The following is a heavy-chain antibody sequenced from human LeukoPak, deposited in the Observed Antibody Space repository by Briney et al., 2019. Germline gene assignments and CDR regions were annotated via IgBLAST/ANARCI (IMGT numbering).Heavy chain of an antibody. D-gene: IGHD5-24*01. V-gene: IGHV4-59*01. J-gene: IGHJ6*03. CDR3: ARSRDGCNYGLARYYYMDV. Sequence: PSETLSLTCTVSGGSISSYYWSWIRQPPGKGLEWIGYIYYSGSTNYNPSLKSRVTISVDTSKNQFSLKLSSVTAADTAVYYCARSRDGCNYGLARYYYMDVWGKGTTVTISS. CDR2: IYYSGST. CDR1: GGSISSYY.